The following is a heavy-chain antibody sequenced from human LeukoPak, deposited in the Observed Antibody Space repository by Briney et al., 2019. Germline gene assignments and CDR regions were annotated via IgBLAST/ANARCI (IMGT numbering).Heavy chain of an antibody. V-gene: IGHV1-46*01. CDR1: GYTFTSYY. J-gene: IGHJ4*02. CDR3: ARDQPRNWPFDY. Sequence: ASVKVSCKASGYTFTSYYMHWVRQAPGQGLEWMGIINPSGGSTSYARKFQGRVTMTRDTSTSTVYMELSSLRSEDTAVYYCARDQPRNWPFDYWGQGTLVTVSS. D-gene: IGHD1-1*01. CDR2: INPSGGST.